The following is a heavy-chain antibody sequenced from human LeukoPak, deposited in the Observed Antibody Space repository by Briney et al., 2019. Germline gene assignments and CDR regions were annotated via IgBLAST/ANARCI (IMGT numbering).Heavy chain of an antibody. V-gene: IGHV3-7*01. CDR2: IKQDGSEK. CDR1: GFTFSSYW. J-gene: IGHJ4*02. CDR3: ARGVGADHFDY. Sequence: GGSLRLSCAASGFTFSSYWMSWVRQAPGKRLEWVANIKQDGSEKYYVDSVKGRFTISRDNAKNSLYLQMNSLRAEDTAVYYCARGVGADHFDYWGQGTLVTVSS. D-gene: IGHD1-26*01.